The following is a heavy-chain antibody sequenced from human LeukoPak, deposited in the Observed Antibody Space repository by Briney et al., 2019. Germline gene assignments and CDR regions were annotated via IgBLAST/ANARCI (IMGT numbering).Heavy chain of an antibody. CDR1: GYTFTSYG. D-gene: IGHD6-19*01. J-gene: IGHJ4*02. Sequence: ASVKVSCKASGYTFTSYGISWVRQAPGQGLEWMGWISAYNGNTNYAQKLQGRVTMTTDTSTSTAYMELRSLRSDDTAVYYCARGSWQWLVPSVGDYWGQGTLVTVSS. V-gene: IGHV1-18*01. CDR2: ISAYNGNT. CDR3: ARGSWQWLVPSVGDY.